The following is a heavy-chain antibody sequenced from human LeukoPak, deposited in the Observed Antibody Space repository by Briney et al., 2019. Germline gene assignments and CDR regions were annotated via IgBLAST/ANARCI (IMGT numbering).Heavy chain of an antibody. D-gene: IGHD6-25*01. CDR2: INHTGNT. CDR1: GGSFSGYY. V-gene: IGHV4-34*01. Sequence: SETLSLTCAVYGGSFSGYYWSWIRQPPGKGLEWIGEINHTGNTNYNPSLNSRVSISLDTSKNQFSLRLTSVTAADTAVYFCARDANGSDLHYYHMDVWGKGTTVTVSS. J-gene: IGHJ6*03. CDR3: ARDANGSDLHYYHMDV.